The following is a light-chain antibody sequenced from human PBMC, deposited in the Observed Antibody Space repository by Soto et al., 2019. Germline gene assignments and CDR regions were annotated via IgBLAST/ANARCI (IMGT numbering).Light chain of an antibody. CDR3: QQYSNWTFS. V-gene: IGKV3-15*01. CDR1: QGFTTH. CDR2: DVS. J-gene: IGKJ5*01. Sequence: EIVMTQSPDTLSVSPGERATLSCRAGQGFTTHFAWYQQKSGHSARLLIYDVSTRETGVPARFSGTGSETEFTLTISGLKSDDSAVYYCQQYSNWTFSFGQGTRLEIK.